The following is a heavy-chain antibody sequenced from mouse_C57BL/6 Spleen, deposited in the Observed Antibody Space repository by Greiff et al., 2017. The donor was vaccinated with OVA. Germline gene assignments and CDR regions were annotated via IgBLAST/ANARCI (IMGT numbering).Heavy chain of an antibody. CDR1: GYTFTDYY. CDR3: ARSPPTVVATEDY. V-gene: IGHV1-26*01. D-gene: IGHD1-1*01. CDR2: INPNNGGT. Sequence: EVQLQQSGPELVKPGASVKISCKASGYTFTDYYMNWVKQSHGKSLEWIGDINPNNGGTSYNQKFKGKATLTVDKSSSTAYMELRSLTSEDSAVYYCARSPPTVVATEDYWGQGTTLTVSS. J-gene: IGHJ2*01.